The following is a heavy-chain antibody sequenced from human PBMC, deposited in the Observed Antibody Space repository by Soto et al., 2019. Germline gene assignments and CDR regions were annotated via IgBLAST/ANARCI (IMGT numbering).Heavy chain of an antibody. CDR3: ARDLSYMTTVTTGWFDP. J-gene: IGHJ5*02. V-gene: IGHV4-31*03. D-gene: IGHD4-17*01. CDR2: IYYSGST. Sequence: SETLSLTCTVSGGSISSGGYYWSWIRQHPGKGLEWIGYIYYSGSTYYNPSLKSRVTISVDTSKNQFSLKLSSVTAADTAVYYCARDLSYMTTVTTGWFDPWGQGTLVTVSS. CDR1: GGSISSGGYY.